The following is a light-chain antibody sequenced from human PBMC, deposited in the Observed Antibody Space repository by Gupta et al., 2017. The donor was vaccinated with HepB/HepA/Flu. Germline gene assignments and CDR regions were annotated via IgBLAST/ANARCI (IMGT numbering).Light chain of an antibody. V-gene: IGKV3-11*01. CDR1: QSVGSY. Sequence: EIVLTQSPATLSLSPGQRATLSCRASQSVGSYLAWYQQKPDQGPRLLINDASNRSTGIPPRFSASGSGTDFTLTISSREPEDFAVYYCQQRSNGPPGVTFGPGTRVDIK. J-gene: IGKJ3*01. CDR2: DAS. CDR3: QQRSNGPPGVT.